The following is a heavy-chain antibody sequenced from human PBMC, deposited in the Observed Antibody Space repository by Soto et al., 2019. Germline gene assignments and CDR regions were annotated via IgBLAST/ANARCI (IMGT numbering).Heavy chain of an antibody. J-gene: IGHJ5*02. CDR2: IYYSGST. CDR1: GGSVSSGSYY. V-gene: IGHV4-61*01. CDR3: ARRDVAVAGNWFDP. D-gene: IGHD6-19*01. Sequence: PSETLSLTCTVSGGSVSSGSYYWSWIRQPPGKGLEWLGYIYYSGSTNYNPSLKSRVTISVDTSKNQFSLKLSSVTAADTAVYYCARRDVAVAGNWFDPWGQGTLVTVSS.